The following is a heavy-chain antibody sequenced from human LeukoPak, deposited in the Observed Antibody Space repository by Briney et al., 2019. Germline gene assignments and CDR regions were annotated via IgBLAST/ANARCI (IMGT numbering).Heavy chain of an antibody. Sequence: GLSIRLSSASSGFIIGTAWMSGVRQAPGEGLEWLGHIKSEGEGATTDYAAPAKGRFAISRDDSKNMIYLQMSSLKMDDTAIYYFIARVPYFSGFDVWGKGTTLTVSS. CDR1: GFIIGTAW. V-gene: IGHV3-15*01. CDR2: IKSEGEGATT. CDR3: IARVPYFSGFDV. J-gene: IGHJ6*04. D-gene: IGHD2-21*01.